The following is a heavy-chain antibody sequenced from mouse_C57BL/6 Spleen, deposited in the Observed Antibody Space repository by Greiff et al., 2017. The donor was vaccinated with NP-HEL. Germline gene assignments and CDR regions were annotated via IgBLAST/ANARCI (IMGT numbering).Heavy chain of an antibody. Sequence: QVQLKQSGAELVKPGASVKISCKASGYAFSSYWMNWVKQRPGKGLEWIGQIYPGDGDTNYNGKFKGKATLTADKSSSTAYMQLSSLTSEDSAVYFCARGGYYYGSSYGDYWGQGTSVTVSS. D-gene: IGHD1-1*01. CDR2: IYPGDGDT. V-gene: IGHV1-80*01. CDR3: ARGGYYYGSSYGDY. J-gene: IGHJ4*01. CDR1: GYAFSSYW.